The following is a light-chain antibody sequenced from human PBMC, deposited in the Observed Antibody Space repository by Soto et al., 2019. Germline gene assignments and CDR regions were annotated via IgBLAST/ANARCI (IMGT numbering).Light chain of an antibody. CDR3: CSYAGSGTLV. V-gene: IGLV2-23*01. CDR1: SSDVGTYNL. CDR2: EGS. J-gene: IGLJ2*01. Sequence: QSAPTQPASVSGSPGQSITISCTGTSSDVGTYNLVSWYQKHPGKAPKFMIYEGSKRPSGVSNRFSGSKSGNTASLTISGLQAEDEADYYCCSYAGSGTLVFGGGTKLTVL.